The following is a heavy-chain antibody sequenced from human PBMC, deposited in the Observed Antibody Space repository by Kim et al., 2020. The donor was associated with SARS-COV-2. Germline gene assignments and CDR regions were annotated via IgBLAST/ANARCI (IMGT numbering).Heavy chain of an antibody. Sequence: SSMSIYYADSVKGRFTISRDNVKNSLYLQMNSLRAEDTAVYYCVVADDGYWGQGTLVTVSS. CDR2: SSMSI. D-gene: IGHD2-15*01. V-gene: IGHV3-21*01. J-gene: IGHJ4*02. CDR3: VVADDGY.